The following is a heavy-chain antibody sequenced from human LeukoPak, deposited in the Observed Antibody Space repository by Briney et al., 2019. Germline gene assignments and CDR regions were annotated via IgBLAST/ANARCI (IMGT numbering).Heavy chain of an antibody. V-gene: IGHV1-18*01. J-gene: IGHJ4*02. CDR1: GYTFTSYG. Sequence: ASVKVSCTASGYTFTSYGISWVRQAPGQGLEWMGWISAYNGNTNYAQKLQGRVTMTTDTSTSTAHMELRSLRSDDTAVYYCASDPYDSSGYFGYWGQGTLVTVSS. D-gene: IGHD3-22*01. CDR3: ASDPYDSSGYFGY. CDR2: ISAYNGNT.